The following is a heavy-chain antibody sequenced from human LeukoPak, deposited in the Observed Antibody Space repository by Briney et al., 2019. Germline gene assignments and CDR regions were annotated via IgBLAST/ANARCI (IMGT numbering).Heavy chain of an antibody. V-gene: IGHV1-69*04. CDR2: IIPIFGIA. J-gene: IGHJ4*02. D-gene: IGHD6-19*01. Sequence: ASVKVSCKASGGTFSSYAISWVRQAPGQGLEWMGRIIPIFGIANYAQKFQARVTITADKSTSTAYMELSSLRSEDTAVYYCARVAIAVAGRGFDYWGQGTLVTVSS. CDR1: GGTFSSYA. CDR3: ARVAIAVAGRGFDY.